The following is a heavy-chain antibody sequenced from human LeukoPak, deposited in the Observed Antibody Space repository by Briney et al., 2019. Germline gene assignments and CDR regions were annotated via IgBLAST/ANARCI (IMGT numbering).Heavy chain of an antibody. V-gene: IGHV5-51*01. CDR2: IYPGGSDT. CDR3: ARHPSLAAAGTYYFDY. Sequence: GESLKISCKGSGYSFTSYWIGWVRQMPGKGLEWMGIIYPGGSDTRYSPSFQGQVTISADKSISTAYLQWSSLKASDTAMYYCARHPSLAAAGTYYFDYWGQGTLVTVSS. CDR1: GYSFTSYW. J-gene: IGHJ4*02. D-gene: IGHD6-13*01.